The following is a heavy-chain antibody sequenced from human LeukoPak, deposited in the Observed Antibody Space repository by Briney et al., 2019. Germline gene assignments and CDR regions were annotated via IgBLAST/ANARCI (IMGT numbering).Heavy chain of an antibody. D-gene: IGHD1-1*01. Sequence: PGGSLRLSCAASGFTFSSYSMNWVRPAPGKGLEWVSSISSSSSYIYYADSVKGRFTISRDNAKNSLYLQMNSLRAEDAAVYYCASGRYNWNDYWGQGTLVTVSS. CDR2: ISSSSSYI. J-gene: IGHJ4*02. CDR3: ASGRYNWNDY. V-gene: IGHV3-21*01. CDR1: GFTFSSYS.